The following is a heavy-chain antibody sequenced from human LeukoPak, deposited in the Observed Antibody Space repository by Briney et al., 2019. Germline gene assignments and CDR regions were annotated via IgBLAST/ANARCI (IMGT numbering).Heavy chain of an antibody. D-gene: IGHD3-22*01. CDR1: GYPFIDYY. J-gene: IGHJ3*02. V-gene: IGHV1-2*02. Sequence: ASVKVSCKTSGYPFIDYYLHWLRQAPGQRLEGMGLVNPHCGTTTYAQHFQGRVTMTRDTSTNTVHMELTSLRPDDTALYFCARIGGYYDSGVYDSHGFDKWGQGTMVSVCS. CDR2: VNPHCGTT. CDR3: ARIGGYYDSGVYDSHGFDK.